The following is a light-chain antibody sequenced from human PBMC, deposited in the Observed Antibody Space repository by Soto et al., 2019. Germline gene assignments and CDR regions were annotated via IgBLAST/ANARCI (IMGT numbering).Light chain of an antibody. Sequence: DMQMYQSPLSVSASVGDRLTITCRASRDISNSLAWYQQTPGKAPKLLLRGASSLHRGVPSRFSGGGAGTDFTFTISSLQPEDIATYYCQQYIHRITFGQGGRLEVK. V-gene: IGKV1D-16*01. CDR3: QQYIHRIT. J-gene: IGKJ5*01. CDR1: RDISNS. CDR2: GAS.